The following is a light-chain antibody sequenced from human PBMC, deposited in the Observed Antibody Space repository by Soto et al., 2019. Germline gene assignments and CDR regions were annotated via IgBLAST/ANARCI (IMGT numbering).Light chain of an antibody. CDR1: QSISNY. CDR2: AAS. V-gene: IGKV1-39*01. J-gene: IGKJ1*01. Sequence: DIQMTQSPSSLSASVGDRVTITCRASQSISNYLNWYQQKPGKAPKLLIYAASSLKSGVPSRLIGSGSGTDFTLTISSLQPEDFAIYYCQQSYSTPRTFGQGTKVEIK. CDR3: QQSYSTPRT.